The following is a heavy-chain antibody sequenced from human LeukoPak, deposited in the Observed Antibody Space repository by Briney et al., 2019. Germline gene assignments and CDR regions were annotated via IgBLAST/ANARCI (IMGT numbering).Heavy chain of an antibody. CDR3: AKDYYDSSGYYFNFDY. Sequence: PGGSLRLSCAASGFTFSSYAMSWVRQAPGKGPEWVSAISGSGGSTYYADSVKGRFTISRDNSKNTLYLQMNSLRAEDTAVYYCAKDYYDSSGYYFNFDYWGQGTLVTVSS. J-gene: IGHJ4*02. V-gene: IGHV3-23*01. CDR2: ISGSGGST. D-gene: IGHD3-22*01. CDR1: GFTFSSYA.